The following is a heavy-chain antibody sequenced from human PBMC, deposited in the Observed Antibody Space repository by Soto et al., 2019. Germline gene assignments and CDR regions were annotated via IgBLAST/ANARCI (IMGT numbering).Heavy chain of an antibody. Sequence: GESLKISCKGSGYSFTSYWICWVLQMPGKGLDWMGIIYPGDSDTRYSPSFQGQVTISADKSISTAYLQWSSLKASDTAMYYCARRIGAVADYYYYYYGMDVWGQGTTVTVYS. D-gene: IGHD6-19*01. CDR2: IYPGDSDT. V-gene: IGHV5-51*01. J-gene: IGHJ6*02. CDR1: GYSFTSYW. CDR3: ARRIGAVADYYYYYYGMDV.